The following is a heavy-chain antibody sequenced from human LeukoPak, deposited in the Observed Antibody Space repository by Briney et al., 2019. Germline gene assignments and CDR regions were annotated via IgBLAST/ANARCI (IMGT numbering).Heavy chain of an antibody. J-gene: IGHJ2*01. Sequence: GGSLRLSCAASGFTFSSYSMNWVRQAPGKGLEWVSSISSSSSYIYYADSVKGRFTISRDNAKNSLYLQMNSLRAEDTAVYYCARDGVYSSSSRYFDLWGRGTLVTVSS. CDR1: GFTFSSYS. D-gene: IGHD6-6*01. V-gene: IGHV3-21*01. CDR2: ISSSSSYI. CDR3: ARDGVYSSSSRYFDL.